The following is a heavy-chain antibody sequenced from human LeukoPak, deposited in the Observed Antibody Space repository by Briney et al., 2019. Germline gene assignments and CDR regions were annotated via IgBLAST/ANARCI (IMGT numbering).Heavy chain of an antibody. Sequence: SETLSLTCTVSGGSISSYYWSWIRQPAGKGLEWIGRIYSSGSTNYNPSLNSRVTMSVDTSKNQFSLKLSSVTAADTAVYYCARVWYSSGWFDYWGQGTLVTVSS. CDR3: ARVWYSSGWFDY. V-gene: IGHV4-4*07. CDR1: GGSISSYY. D-gene: IGHD6-19*01. CDR2: IYSSGST. J-gene: IGHJ4*02.